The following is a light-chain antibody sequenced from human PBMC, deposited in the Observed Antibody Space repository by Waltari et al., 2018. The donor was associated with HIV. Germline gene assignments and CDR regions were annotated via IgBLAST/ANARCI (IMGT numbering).Light chain of an antibody. CDR1: NIGSKS. CDR3: QVWDTTTDQWV. V-gene: IGLV3-21*04. J-gene: IGLJ3*02. Sequence: SYVLTQPPSVSVDPGETARITCGGTNIGSKSVQWYQQKPGQAPVLVIYDDNDRPSWIPERFSGSSAGNTATLTISRVEAGDEADYYCQVWDTTTDQWVFGGGTELAVL. CDR2: DDN.